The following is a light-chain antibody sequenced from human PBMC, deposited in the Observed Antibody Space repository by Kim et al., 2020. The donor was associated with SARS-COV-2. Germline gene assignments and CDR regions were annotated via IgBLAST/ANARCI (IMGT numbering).Light chain of an antibody. CDR3: NSRDSSGKNWV. J-gene: IGLJ3*02. V-gene: IGLV3-19*01. CDR2: GKN. CDR1: SLRSYY. Sequence: SSELTQDPAVSVALGQTVMITCQGDSLRSYYASWYQQKPGQAPVLVIYGKNNRPSGIPDRFSGSSSGNTASLTITGAQAEDEADYYCNSRDSSGKNWVFG.